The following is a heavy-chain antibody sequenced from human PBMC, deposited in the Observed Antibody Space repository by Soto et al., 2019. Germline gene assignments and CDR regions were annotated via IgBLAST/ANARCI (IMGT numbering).Heavy chain of an antibody. Sequence: QVQLVASGGGLVKPGGSLRLSCAASGFTFSDYYMSWIRQAPGKGLGWVSYISSSGSTIYYAASVKGRFTISMDNAKKSLYVQMNSVGAEDTAVYYFAIESACSSTSFPSCQYYMAVWGKGTAVTVSS. V-gene: IGHV3-11*01. CDR2: ISSSGSTI. CDR3: AIESACSSTSFPSCQYYMAV. D-gene: IGHD2-2*01. J-gene: IGHJ6*03. CDR1: GFTFSDYY.